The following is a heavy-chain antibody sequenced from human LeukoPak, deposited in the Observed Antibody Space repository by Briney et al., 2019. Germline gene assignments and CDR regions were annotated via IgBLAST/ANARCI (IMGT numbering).Heavy chain of an antibody. V-gene: IGHV3-11*04. CDR1: GFTFSDYY. CDR3: AKLKVDYGSGSYYRVNYYYGMDV. J-gene: IGHJ6*02. D-gene: IGHD3-10*01. Sequence: GGSLRLSCAASGFTFSDYYMSWIRQAPGKGLEWVSYISSSGSSIYYADSVKGRFTISRDNAKNSLYLQMNSLRAEDTAMYYCAKLKVDYGSGSYYRVNYYYGMDVWGQGTTVTVSS. CDR2: ISSSGSSI.